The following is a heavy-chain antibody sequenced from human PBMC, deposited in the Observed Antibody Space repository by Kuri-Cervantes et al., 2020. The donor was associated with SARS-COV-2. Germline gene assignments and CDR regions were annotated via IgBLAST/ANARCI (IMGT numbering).Heavy chain of an antibody. D-gene: IGHD2-2*02. CDR1: GGSISSYY. CDR2: ISYGGNT. V-gene: IGHV4-59*01. J-gene: IGHJ3*02. CDR3: ARESTYTFDI. Sequence: ESLKISCTVSGGSISSYYWSWIRQPPGKGLEWIGYISYGGNTNYNPSLKSRVTISVDTSKNQFSLRLSSVTAADTAVYYCARESTYTFDIWGQGTLVTVSS.